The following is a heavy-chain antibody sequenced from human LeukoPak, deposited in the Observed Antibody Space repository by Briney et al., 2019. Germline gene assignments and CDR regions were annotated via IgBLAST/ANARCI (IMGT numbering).Heavy chain of an antibody. J-gene: IGHJ4*02. CDR3: TTAAFVGATAY. CDR2: IKSKTYGGTT. D-gene: IGHD1-26*01. Sequence: GGSLRLSCAASGFTFSDAWMNWVRQAPGKGLEWVGRIKSKTYGGTTDYAAPVKGRFTISRDDSKDTLYLQMNSLKSEDTAVYHCTTAAFVGATAYWGQGALVIVSS. CDR1: GFTFSDAW. V-gene: IGHV3-15*07.